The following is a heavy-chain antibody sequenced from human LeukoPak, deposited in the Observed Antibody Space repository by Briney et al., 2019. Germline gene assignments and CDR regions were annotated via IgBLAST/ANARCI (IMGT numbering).Heavy chain of an antibody. J-gene: IGHJ4*02. CDR2: IYPGDSDT. V-gene: IGHV5-51*01. D-gene: IGHD4-23*01. CDR1: GYSFSSYW. Sequence: GEPLKISSKGAGYSFSSYWNGCVRQIPGKGLEWMGIIYPGDSDTRYSPSFQGQVTISADKSISTAYLQWSSLKASDTAMYYCARRDYGGKHFDYWGQGTLVTVSS. CDR3: ARRDYGGKHFDY.